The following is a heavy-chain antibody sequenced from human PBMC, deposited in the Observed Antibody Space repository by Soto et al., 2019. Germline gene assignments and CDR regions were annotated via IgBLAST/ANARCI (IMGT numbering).Heavy chain of an antibody. Sequence: SETLSLTCAVYGGSFSDYFWTWIRQPPGKGLEWIGEINHSGSTNFNPSLKSRVAISADTSRTQFSLRVTSVTAADTAVYYCAGREFASSSFHYYYYAVEVWGQGTTVTVSS. D-gene: IGHD6-6*01. CDR3: AGREFASSSFHYYYYAVEV. J-gene: IGHJ6*02. V-gene: IGHV4-34*01. CDR1: GGSFSDYF. CDR2: INHSGST.